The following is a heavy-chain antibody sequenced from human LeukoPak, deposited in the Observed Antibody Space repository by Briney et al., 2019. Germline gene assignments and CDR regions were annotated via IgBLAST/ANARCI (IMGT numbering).Heavy chain of an antibody. D-gene: IGHD3-22*01. CDR1: GYTFTSYY. Sequence: ASVKVSCKASGYTFTSYYLHWVRQAPGQGPEWMGWINPDSGGTNYAQKFQSRVTMTRDTSISTAYMELSRLRSDDTAEYYCARALYYDSSGYYSSSYYYFQHWGQGTLVTVSS. CDR3: ARALYYDSSGYYSSSYYYFQH. CDR2: INPDSGGT. J-gene: IGHJ1*01. V-gene: IGHV1-2*02.